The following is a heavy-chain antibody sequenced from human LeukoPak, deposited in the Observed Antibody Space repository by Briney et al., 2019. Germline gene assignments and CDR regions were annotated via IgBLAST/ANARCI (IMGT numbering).Heavy chain of an antibody. CDR3: ARGGSSSWYGNYYYYMDV. CDR2: IIPIFGTA. Sequence: SVKVSCKASGGTFSSYAISWVRQAPGQGLEWMGGIIPIFGTANYAQKFQGRVTITADKSTSTAYMELSSLRSEDTAVYYCARGGSSSWYGNYYYYMDVWGKGTTVTISS. J-gene: IGHJ6*03. D-gene: IGHD6-13*01. V-gene: IGHV1-69*06. CDR1: GGTFSSYA.